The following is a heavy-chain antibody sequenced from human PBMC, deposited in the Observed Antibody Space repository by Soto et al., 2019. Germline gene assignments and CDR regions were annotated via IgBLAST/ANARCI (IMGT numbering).Heavy chain of an antibody. CDR1: GYTFTSYG. Sequence: ASVKVSCKASGYTFTSYGISWVRQAPGQGLEWMGWISAYNGNTNYAQRLQGRVTMTTDTSTSTAYMELRSLRSDDTVVYYCASSPIAVTTYFDYWGQGTLVTVSS. D-gene: IGHD4-17*01. J-gene: IGHJ4*02. CDR2: ISAYNGNT. CDR3: ASSPIAVTTYFDY. V-gene: IGHV1-18*01.